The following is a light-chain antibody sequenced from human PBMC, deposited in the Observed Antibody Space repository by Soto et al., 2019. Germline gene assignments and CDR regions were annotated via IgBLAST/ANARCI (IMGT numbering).Light chain of an antibody. V-gene: IGLV2-11*01. J-gene: IGLJ1*01. CDR3: CSYAGRYTYV. Sequence: QSVLTQPRSVSGSPGQSVTISCAGTSSDVGGYNYVSWYQQHPGKAPKLMIYDVSKRPSGVPDRFSGSKSGNTASLTISGLQADDEADYYCCSYAGRYTYVFGNGTKVTVL. CDR2: DVS. CDR1: SSDVGGYNY.